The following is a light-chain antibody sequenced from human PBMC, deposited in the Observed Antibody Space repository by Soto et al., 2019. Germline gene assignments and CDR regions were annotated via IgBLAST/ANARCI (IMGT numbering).Light chain of an antibody. CDR2: AAS. CDR3: QKYNSAPHT. J-gene: IGKJ2*01. V-gene: IGKV1-27*01. Sequence: DIQMTQSPSSLSASVGDRVTITCRASQGISNYLAWYQQKPGKVPKLLIYAASTLQSGVPSRFSGSGSGTDFTLTISSLQPEDVSTYYCQKYNSAPHTFGQGNQLEIK. CDR1: QGISNY.